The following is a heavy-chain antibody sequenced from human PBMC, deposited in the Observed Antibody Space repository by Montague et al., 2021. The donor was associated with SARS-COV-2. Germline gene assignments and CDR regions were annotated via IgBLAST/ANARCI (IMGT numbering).Heavy chain of an antibody. D-gene: IGHD5-18*01. CDR3: ARDFRIQLWQTNGYFGL. CDR1: GGSISDYY. V-gene: IGHV4-59*01. CDR2: IYYSGRT. Sequence: SETLSLTCTVSGGSISDYYWSWIRQPPGKGLEWIGNIYYSGRTNYNPSLKSRVTMSVDTSKNQFSLKLSSVTAADTAVYYCARDFRIQLWQTNGYFGLWGRGTLVTVSS. J-gene: IGHJ2*01.